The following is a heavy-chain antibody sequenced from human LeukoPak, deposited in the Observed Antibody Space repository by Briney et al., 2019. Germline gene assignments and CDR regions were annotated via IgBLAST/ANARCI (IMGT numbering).Heavy chain of an antibody. Sequence: GGSLRLSCAASGFTLSYQNIDWVRQAPGKGLEWVGRTRNKAHSYSTEYAASVKGRFTLSRDDSKNSLYLQMNSLKTEDTAVYYCARALNYTMDVRGQGTTVTVSS. V-gene: IGHV3-72*01. CDR3: ARALNYTMDV. J-gene: IGHJ6*01. CDR1: GFTLSYQN. CDR2: TRNKAHSYST.